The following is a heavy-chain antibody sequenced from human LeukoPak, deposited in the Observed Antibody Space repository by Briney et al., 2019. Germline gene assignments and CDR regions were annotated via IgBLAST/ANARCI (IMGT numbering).Heavy chain of an antibody. D-gene: IGHD4-17*01. CDR3: ARGPKTTVTTYYYYYYMDV. CDR1: GGSISSSSYY. CDR2: IYYSGST. J-gene: IGHJ6*03. Sequence: SETLSLTCTVSGGSISSSSYYWGWIRQPPGKGLEWIGSIYYSGSTYYNPSLKSRVTISVDTSKNQFSLKLSSVTAADTAVYYCARGPKTTVTTYYYYYYMDVWGKGTTVTVSS. V-gene: IGHV4-39*07.